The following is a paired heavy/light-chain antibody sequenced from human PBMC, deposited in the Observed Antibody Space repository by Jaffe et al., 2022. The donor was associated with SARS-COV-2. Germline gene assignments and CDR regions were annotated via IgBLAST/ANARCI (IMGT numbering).Heavy chain of an antibody. CDR1: GYTFTNYA. D-gene: IGHD3-22*01. CDR2: INTNTGNP. J-gene: IGHJ4*02. CDR3: AKAQTYYHDSSGFYYFDS. V-gene: IGHV7-4-1*02. Sequence: QVQLVQSGSELKKPGASVKVSCKASGYTFTNYALNWVRQAPGQGLEWMGWINTNTGNPTYARGFTGRYVFSLDTSVSTSYLQINSLKAEDTAVYYCAKAQTYYHDSSGFYYFDSWGQGTLVTVSP.
Light chain of an antibody. J-gene: IGKJ4*01. CDR2: WAS. CDR3: QQYYVNPLT. Sequence: DIVMTQSPDSLAVSLGERATINCKSSQTVLYSSNNKNYLAWYQQKPGQPPKLLIYWASSRESGVPDRFGGSGSGTDFTLTISSLQAEDVAVYFCQQYYVNPLTFGGGTKVEIK. V-gene: IGKV4-1*01. CDR1: QTVLYSSNNKNY.